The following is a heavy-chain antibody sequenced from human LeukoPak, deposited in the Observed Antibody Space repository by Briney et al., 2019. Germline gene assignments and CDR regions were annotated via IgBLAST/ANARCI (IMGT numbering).Heavy chain of an antibody. D-gene: IGHD3-3*01. CDR1: GVSMSNHF. CDR2: IYNSGTT. Sequence: SETLSLTCSVSGVSMSNHFWSWIRQAPGKGLEWIGYIYNSGTTGSSGTTDYNPSLKSRVTISVDTSKNQFSLKLSSVTAADTAVYYCARDRFLEGYYYYMDVWGKGTTVTVSS. V-gene: IGHV4-4*08. J-gene: IGHJ6*03. CDR3: ARDRFLEGYYYYMDV.